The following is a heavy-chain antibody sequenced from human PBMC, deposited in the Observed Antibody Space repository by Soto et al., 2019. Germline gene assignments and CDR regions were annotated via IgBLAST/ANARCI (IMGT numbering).Heavy chain of an antibody. J-gene: IGHJ5*02. CDR2: ISAYNGNT. Sequence: ASVKVSCKASGYTFTSYGISWVRQAPGQGLEWMGWISAYNGNTNYAQKHQGRVTMTTDTSTSTAYMEMRSLRSDDTAVYYCARVRHVVPAAYKASNRFDTWGQGTLVTVSS. V-gene: IGHV1-18*01. CDR1: GYTFTSYG. D-gene: IGHD2-2*01. CDR3: ARVRHVVPAAYKASNRFDT.